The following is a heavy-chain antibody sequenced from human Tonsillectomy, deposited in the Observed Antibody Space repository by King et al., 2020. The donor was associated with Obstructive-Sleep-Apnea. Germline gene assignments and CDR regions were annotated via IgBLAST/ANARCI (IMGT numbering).Heavy chain of an antibody. J-gene: IGHJ4*02. Sequence: EVPLVESGGGLVKPGGSLRLSCAASGFTFSSYSMNWVRQAPGKGMQWVSSLSSSSSYIYYADSVKGRFTISRDTAKNSLYLQMNSLRAEDTAVYYCARDRYNWIDAEGAIDYWGQGTLVTVSS. D-gene: IGHD1-20*01. CDR1: GFTFSSYS. V-gene: IGHV3-21*01. CDR2: LSSSSSYI. CDR3: ARDRYNWIDAEGAIDY.